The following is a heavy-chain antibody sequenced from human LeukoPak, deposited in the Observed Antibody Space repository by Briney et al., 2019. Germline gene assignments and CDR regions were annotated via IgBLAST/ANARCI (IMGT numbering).Heavy chain of an antibody. Sequence: GGSLRLSCAASGFTFSSYWMSWVRQAPGKGLEWVANIKQDGSEKYYVDSVKGRFTISRDNAKNSLYLQMNSLRAEDTAVYYCGRDSCSGGSCYGDYWGQGTLVTVSS. CDR3: GRDSCSGGSCYGDY. CDR1: GFTFSSYW. J-gene: IGHJ4*02. D-gene: IGHD2-15*01. CDR2: IKQDGSEK. V-gene: IGHV3-7*05.